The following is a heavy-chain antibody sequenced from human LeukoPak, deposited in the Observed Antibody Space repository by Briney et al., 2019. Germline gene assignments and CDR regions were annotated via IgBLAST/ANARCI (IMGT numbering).Heavy chain of an antibody. CDR2: ISSSGSTI. CDR3: ARDPPLWFGEPIDYYGMDV. D-gene: IGHD3-10*01. CDR1: GFTFSSYE. J-gene: IGHJ6*02. V-gene: IGHV3-48*03. Sequence: PGGSPRLSCAASGFTFSSYEMNWVRQAPGKGLEWVSYISSSGSTIYYADSVKGRFTISRDNAKNSLYLQMNSLRAEDTAVYYCARDPPLWFGEPIDYYGMDVWGQGTTVTVSS.